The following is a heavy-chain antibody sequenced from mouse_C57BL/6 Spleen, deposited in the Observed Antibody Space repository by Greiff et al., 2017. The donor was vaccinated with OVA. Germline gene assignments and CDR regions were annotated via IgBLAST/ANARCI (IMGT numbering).Heavy chain of an antibody. D-gene: IGHD3-2*02. V-gene: IGHV1-64*01. J-gene: IGHJ2*01. CDR2: IHPNSGST. CDR1: GYTFTSYW. CDR3: ARRGSSGFYFDY. Sequence: QVQLQQSGAELVKPGASVKLSCKASGYTFTSYWMHWVKQRPGQGLEWIGMIHPNSGSTNYNEKFKSKATLTVDKSSSTAYMQLSSLTSEDSAVYYCARRGSSGFYFDYWGQGTTLTVSS.